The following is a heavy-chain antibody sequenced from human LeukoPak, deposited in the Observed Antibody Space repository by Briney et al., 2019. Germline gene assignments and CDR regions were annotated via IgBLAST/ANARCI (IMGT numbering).Heavy chain of an antibody. D-gene: IGHD5-24*01. CDR3: ARDTEMATTEGWFDP. J-gene: IGHJ5*02. CDR1: GFTFSSYG. Sequence: SGGSLRLSCAASGFTFSSYGMHWVRQAPGKGLEWVAVISYDGSNKYYADSVKGRFTISRDNSKNTLYLQMNSLRAEDTAVYYCARDTEMATTEGWFDPWGQGTLVTVSS. V-gene: IGHV3-30*03. CDR2: ISYDGSNK.